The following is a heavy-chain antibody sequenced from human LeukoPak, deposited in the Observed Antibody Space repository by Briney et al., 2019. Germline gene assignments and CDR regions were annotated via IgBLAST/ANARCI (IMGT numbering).Heavy chain of an antibody. CDR3: ARAREYYYYYMDV. V-gene: IGHV1-2*02. J-gene: IGHJ6*03. Sequence: ASVKVSCKASGYTFTGYYMHWVRQAPGQGLEWMGWINPNNGGTNYAQKFQGRVTMTRDTSISTAYMELSRLRSDDTAVYYCARAREYYYYYMDVWGKGTTVTVSS. CDR2: INPNNGGT. CDR1: GYTFTGYY.